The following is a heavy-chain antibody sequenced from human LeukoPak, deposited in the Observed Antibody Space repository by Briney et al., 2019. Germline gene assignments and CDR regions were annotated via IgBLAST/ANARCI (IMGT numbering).Heavy chain of an antibody. CDR3: ARVRNYYDSSGPKRGAFDI. D-gene: IGHD3-22*01. V-gene: IGHV3-20*04. J-gene: IGHJ3*02. Sequence: GGSLRLSCAASGFTFDDYGMSWVRQAPGKGLEWVSGINWNGGSTGYADSVKGRFTISRDNAKNSLYLQMNSLRAEDMALYYCARVRNYYDSSGPKRGAFDIWGQGTMATVSS. CDR1: GFTFDDYG. CDR2: INWNGGST.